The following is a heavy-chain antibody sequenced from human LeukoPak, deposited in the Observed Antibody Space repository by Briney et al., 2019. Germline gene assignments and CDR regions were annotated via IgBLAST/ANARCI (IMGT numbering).Heavy chain of an antibody. CDR3: APLPADYYYYGMDV. CDR2: IRYDGSNK. V-gene: IGHV3-30*02. Sequence: GGSLRLSCAAPGFTFSSYGMHWVRQAPGKGLEWVAFIRYDGSNKYYADSVKGRFTISRDNSKNTLYLQMNSLRAEDTAVYYCAPLPADYYYYGMDVWGQGTTVTVSS. J-gene: IGHJ6*02. CDR1: GFTFSSYG.